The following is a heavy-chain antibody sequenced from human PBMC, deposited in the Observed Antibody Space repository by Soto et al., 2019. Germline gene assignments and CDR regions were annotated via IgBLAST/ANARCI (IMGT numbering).Heavy chain of an antibody. J-gene: IGHJ5*02. CDR2: INHSGST. CDR3: ARGTLRYCSSTSCSRPFDP. CDR1: GGSFSGYY. Sequence: QVQLQQWGAGLLKPSETLSLTCAVYGGSFSGYYWSWIRQPPGKGLEWIGEINHSGSTNYNPSLKSRGTVSVDTPKNQFSRKLSSVTAADTAVYYCARGTLRYCSSTSCSRPFDPWGQGTLVTVSS. V-gene: IGHV4-34*01. D-gene: IGHD2-2*01.